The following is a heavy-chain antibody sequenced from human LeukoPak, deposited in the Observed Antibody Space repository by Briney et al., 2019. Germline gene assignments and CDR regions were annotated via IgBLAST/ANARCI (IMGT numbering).Heavy chain of an antibody. D-gene: IGHD1/OR15-1a*01. V-gene: IGHV5-51*01. CDR3: ARSRGAEHSNNWFDP. Sequence: GESLKISCKGSGYSFTTYWIGWVRQLPGKGLEWMGIIYPGDSDTRYSPSFQGQVIISADKSVSTAYLQWSSLKASDTAMYYCARSRGAEHSNNWFDPWGQGTLVTVSS. J-gene: IGHJ5*02. CDR1: GYSFTTYW. CDR2: IYPGDSDT.